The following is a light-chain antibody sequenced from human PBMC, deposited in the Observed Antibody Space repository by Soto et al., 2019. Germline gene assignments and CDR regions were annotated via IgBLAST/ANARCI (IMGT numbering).Light chain of an antibody. CDR1: SNDVGGYNY. CDR3: SSYTRSSTVV. CDR2: DVS. J-gene: IGLJ2*01. V-gene: IGLV2-14*01. Sequence: QSVLTQPASVSGSPGQSITISCTGSSNDVGGYNYVSWYQQHPGKAPKLMIYDVSNRPSGVSNRFSGSKSGNTASLTISGLQAEDEADYYCSSYTRSSTVVFGGGTKLTVL.